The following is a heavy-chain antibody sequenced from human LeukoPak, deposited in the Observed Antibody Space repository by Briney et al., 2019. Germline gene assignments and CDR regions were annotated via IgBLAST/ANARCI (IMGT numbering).Heavy chain of an antibody. J-gene: IGHJ4*02. D-gene: IGHD3-3*01. Sequence: GGSLRLSCEASGFTFSGYWMSWVRQAPGKGLEWVANIKTDGSEKYYVDSVKGRFTISRDNAKNSLYLQMNSLRAEDTAVYYCARGSVGRDYDFWSGYYYFDYWGQGTLVTVSS. V-gene: IGHV3-7*01. CDR1: GFTFSGYW. CDR2: IKTDGSEK. CDR3: ARGSVGRDYDFWSGYYYFDY.